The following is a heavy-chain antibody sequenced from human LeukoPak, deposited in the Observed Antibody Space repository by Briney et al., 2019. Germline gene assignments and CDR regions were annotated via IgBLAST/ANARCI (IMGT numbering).Heavy chain of an antibody. D-gene: IGHD3-10*01. V-gene: IGHV1-8*01. CDR3: AGGRGLLWFGNDY. CDR1: GYTFTNYV. Sequence: ASVPVSFMASGYTFTNYVINWVRPAAGQGREWMGWMNPNSGNTGYAQKFQGRGTITRNTSINTAYMELSSPRSEDTAVDYCAGGRGLLWFGNDYWGQGTLVTVSS. CDR2: MNPNSGNT. J-gene: IGHJ4*02.